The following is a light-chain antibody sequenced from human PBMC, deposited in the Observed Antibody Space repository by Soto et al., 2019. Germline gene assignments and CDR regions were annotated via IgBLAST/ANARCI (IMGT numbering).Light chain of an antibody. CDR1: QSVGSF. CDR2: DAS. Sequence: EIVLTQSPATLSLSPGERATLSCRASQSVGSFLAWYQQKPGQAPKLLIYDASSRATGIPARFSGSGSGTDFTLTISILEPEDFAVYYCQQRYNWPPLTFGGGTKVEIK. CDR3: QQRYNWPPLT. V-gene: IGKV3-11*01. J-gene: IGKJ4*01.